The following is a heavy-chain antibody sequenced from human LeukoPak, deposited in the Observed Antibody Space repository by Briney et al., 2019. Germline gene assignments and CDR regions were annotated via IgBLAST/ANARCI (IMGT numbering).Heavy chain of an antibody. CDR1: GFTVSSNY. V-gene: IGHV3-53*01. J-gene: IGHJ3*02. Sequence: GGSLRLSCAASGFTVSSNYMSWVRQAPGKGLEWVSVIYSGGSTYYADSVKGRFTISRDNAKNSLYLQMNSLRAEDTAVYYCAREGDLSSGWAFDIWGQGTMVTVSS. CDR3: AREGDLSSGWAFDI. D-gene: IGHD6-19*01. CDR2: IYSGGST.